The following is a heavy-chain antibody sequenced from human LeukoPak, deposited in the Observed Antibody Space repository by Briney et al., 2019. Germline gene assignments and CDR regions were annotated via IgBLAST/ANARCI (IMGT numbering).Heavy chain of an antibody. V-gene: IGHV4-31*11. CDR1: GGSFSGYY. CDR2: IYYSGST. CDR3: ARDMDYGDYRDAFDI. D-gene: IGHD4-17*01. J-gene: IGHJ3*02. Sequence: SETLSLTCAVYGGSFSGYYWSWIRQHPGKGLEWIGYIYYSGSTYYNPSLKSRVTISVDTSKNQFSLKLSSVTAADTAVYYCARDMDYGDYRDAFDIWGQGTMVTVSS.